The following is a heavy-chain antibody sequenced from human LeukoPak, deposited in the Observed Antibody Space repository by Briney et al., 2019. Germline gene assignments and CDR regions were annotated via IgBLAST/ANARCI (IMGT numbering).Heavy chain of an antibody. J-gene: IGHJ4*02. Sequence: GGSLRLSCTASGFSFTDFDKNWLRQAPGKGLEGVSHTTHSGITTHYADSVKGRFTISRDNSKNTLYLQMNSLRAEDTAVYYCAKSGGYGSGNWRVDYFDYWGQGTLVTVSS. CDR1: GFSFTDFD. CDR2: TTHSGITT. CDR3: AKSGGYGSGNWRVDYFDY. D-gene: IGHD3-10*01. V-gene: IGHV3-23*01.